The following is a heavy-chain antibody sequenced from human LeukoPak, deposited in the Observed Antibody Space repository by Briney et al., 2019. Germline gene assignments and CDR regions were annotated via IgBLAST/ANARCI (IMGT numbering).Heavy chain of an antibody. CDR1: GGSISTYY. J-gene: IGHJ5*02. CDR2: IYYSGST. Sequence: PSETLSLTCTVSGGSISTYYWSWIRQPPGKGLEWIGYIYYSGSTNYNPSLKSRVTISVDTSKNQFSLKLSSVTAADTAVYYCARFGSSYGSGSYNWFDPWGQGTLVTVSS. CDR3: ARFGSSYGSGSYNWFDP. D-gene: IGHD3-10*01. V-gene: IGHV4-59*01.